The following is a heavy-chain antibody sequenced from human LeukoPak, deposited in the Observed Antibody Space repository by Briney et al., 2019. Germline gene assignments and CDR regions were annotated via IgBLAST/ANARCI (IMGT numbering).Heavy chain of an antibody. D-gene: IGHD7-27*01. CDR1: GFTFSSYW. V-gene: IGHV3-74*01. Sequence: GGSLRLSCAASGFTFSSYWMHWVRQAPGKGLVWVSSITSDGRGINYADSVKGRFTISRDNAKNTLYLQMNSLRAEDTAVYFCARENWGLSDYWGQGTQVTVSS. CDR3: ARENWGLSDY. J-gene: IGHJ4*02. CDR2: ITSDGRGI.